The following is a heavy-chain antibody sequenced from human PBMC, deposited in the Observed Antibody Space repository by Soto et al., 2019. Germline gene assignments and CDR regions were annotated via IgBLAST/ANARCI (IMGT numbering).Heavy chain of an antibody. CDR3: ASPFQSWPGGWYFDL. D-gene: IGHD3-16*01. Sequence: QVQLVQSGAEVKKPGSSVKVSCKASGGTFSSYSINWVRQAPGQGLEWMGGIIPIFGTANYAQKFQCRVTLTADESTSTAHMELSSLRNEDTAVYYCASPFQSWPGGWYFDLWGRGTLVTVSS. CDR2: IIPIFGTA. J-gene: IGHJ2*01. CDR1: GGTFSSYS. V-gene: IGHV1-69*01.